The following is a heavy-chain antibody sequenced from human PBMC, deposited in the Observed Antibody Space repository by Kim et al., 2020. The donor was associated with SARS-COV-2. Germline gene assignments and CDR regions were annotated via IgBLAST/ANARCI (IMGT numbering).Heavy chain of an antibody. CDR2: ISSSSSYI. CDR3: ARDSHYGDYCVDY. Sequence: GGSLRLSCAASGFTFSSYSMNWVRQAPGKGLEWVSSISSSSSYIYYADSVKGRFTISRDNAKNSLYLQMNSLRAEDTAVYYCARDSHYGDYCVDYWGQGTLVTVSS. V-gene: IGHV3-21*01. J-gene: IGHJ4*02. D-gene: IGHD4-17*01. CDR1: GFTFSSYS.